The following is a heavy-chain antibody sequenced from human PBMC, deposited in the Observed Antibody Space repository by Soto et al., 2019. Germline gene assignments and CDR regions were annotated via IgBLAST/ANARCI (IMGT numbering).Heavy chain of an antibody. J-gene: IGHJ4*02. D-gene: IGHD3-9*01. CDR3: ARAIPWTGFDN. Sequence: GGSLRLSCAVSGFTFSDYYMDWVRQGPGKGLEWLGRSRNRAQSYSTEYAASVRGRFIISRDDSKNSVHLVMNSLRTEDTAVYYCARAIPWTGFDNWGQGTLVTVSS. V-gene: IGHV3-72*01. CDR2: SRNRAQSYST. CDR1: GFTFSDYY.